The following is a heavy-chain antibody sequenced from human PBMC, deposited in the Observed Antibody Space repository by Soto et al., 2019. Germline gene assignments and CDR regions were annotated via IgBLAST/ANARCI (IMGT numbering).Heavy chain of an antibody. CDR2: INAYNGNT. D-gene: IGHD3-22*01. V-gene: IGHV1-18*01. CDR1: GYTFTSYG. CDR3: ARGGLRYYYDSSGYYL. Sequence: ASVKVSCKASGYTFTSYGISWVRQAPGQGLEWMGWINAYNGNTNYAQNLQGRVTMTTDTSTSTAYMELRRLRSDDTAVYYCARGGLRYYYDSSGYYLWGQGTLVTVSS. J-gene: IGHJ4*02.